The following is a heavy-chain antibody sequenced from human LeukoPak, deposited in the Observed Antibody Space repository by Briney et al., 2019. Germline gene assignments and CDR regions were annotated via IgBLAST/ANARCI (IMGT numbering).Heavy chain of an antibody. CDR1: GFTLSSYS. D-gene: IGHD3-22*01. J-gene: IGHJ4*02. Sequence: GGSLRLSCAASGFTLSSYSMNWVRQAPGKGLEWVSSISSSSSYIYYADSVKGRFTISRDNAKNSLYLQMNSLRAEDTAVYYCARAQKPTYYYDTDRLYYFDYWGQGTLVTVSS. V-gene: IGHV3-21*01. CDR2: ISSSSSYI. CDR3: ARAQKPTYYYDTDRLYYFDY.